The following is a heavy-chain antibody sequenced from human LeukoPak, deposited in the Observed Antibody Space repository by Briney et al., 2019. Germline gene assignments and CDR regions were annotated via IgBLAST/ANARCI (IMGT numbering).Heavy chain of an antibody. D-gene: IGHD2-2*01. CDR3: AREEVGGFDY. CDR1: GGSISSYY. Sequence: SETLSLTCTVSGGSISSYYWSWIRQPPGKGLEWIGYIYYSESTNYNPSLKGRVTISVDTSKNQFSLKLSSVTAADTAVYYCAREEVGGFDYWGQGTLVTVSS. J-gene: IGHJ4*02. V-gene: IGHV4-59*01. CDR2: IYYSEST.